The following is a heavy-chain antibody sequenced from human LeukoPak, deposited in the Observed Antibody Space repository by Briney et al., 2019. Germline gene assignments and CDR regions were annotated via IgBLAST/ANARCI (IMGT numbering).Heavy chain of an antibody. J-gene: IGHJ4*02. D-gene: IGHD1-14*01. CDR1: GFTFSSYA. Sequence: GGSLRLSCAASGFTFSSYAMHWVRQAPGKGLEWVAVISYDGSNKYYADSVKGRFTISRDNAKNSLYLQMNSLRAEDTAVYYCARGMNPYYFDYWGQGTLVTVSS. V-gene: IGHV3-30*04. CDR3: ARGMNPYYFDY. CDR2: ISYDGSNK.